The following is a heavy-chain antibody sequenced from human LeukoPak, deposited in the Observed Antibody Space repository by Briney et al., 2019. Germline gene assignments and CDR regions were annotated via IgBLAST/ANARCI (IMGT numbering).Heavy chain of an antibody. CDR1: GGTFSSYA. V-gene: IGHV1-69*05. CDR3: ARGTYYYDSSGYYTNWFDP. Sequence: SVKVSCKASGGTFSSYAISWVRQAPGQGLEWMGGIIPIFGTANYAQKFQGRVTITTDESTSTAYMELSSLRSEDTAVYYCARGTYYYDSSGYYTNWFDPWGQGTLVTVSS. CDR2: IIPIFGTA. J-gene: IGHJ5*02. D-gene: IGHD3-22*01.